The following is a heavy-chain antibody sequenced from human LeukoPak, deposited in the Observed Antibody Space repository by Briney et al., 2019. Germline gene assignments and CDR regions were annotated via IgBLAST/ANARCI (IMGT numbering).Heavy chain of an antibody. Sequence: PGGSLRLSCAASGFTFSSYWVSWVRQAPGKGLEWVASIKQDAGTEYSVDSLKGRFTISRDNAYNSLYLQMNSLRAEDTAVYFCARGSRDSSGYRYYLNYWGQRPLVTVSS. CDR1: GFTFSSYW. CDR3: ARGSRDSSGYRYYLNY. J-gene: IGHJ4*02. V-gene: IGHV3-7*01. D-gene: IGHD3-22*01. CDR2: IKQDAGTE.